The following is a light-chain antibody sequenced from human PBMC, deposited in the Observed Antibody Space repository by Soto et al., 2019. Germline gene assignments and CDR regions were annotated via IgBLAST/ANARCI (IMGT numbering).Light chain of an antibody. V-gene: IGKV3-11*01. Sequence: EIVLTQSPATLSLSPVDRGTLXSTASQSVSSYLAWYQQKPGQAPRLLIYDASNRATGIPARFSGSGSGTDFTLTISSLEPEDFAVYYCQQRSNWPPTFGQGTRLENK. CDR2: DAS. CDR1: QSVSSY. J-gene: IGKJ5*01. CDR3: QQRSNWPPT.